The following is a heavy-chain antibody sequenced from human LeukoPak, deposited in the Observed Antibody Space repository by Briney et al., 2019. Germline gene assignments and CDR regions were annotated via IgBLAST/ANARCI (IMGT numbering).Heavy chain of an antibody. V-gene: IGHV3-23*01. D-gene: IGHD6-19*01. Sequence: PGGSLRLSCAASGFTFSSYAMSWVRQAPGEGLEWVSGISDSSDRTQYADSVKGRFTISRDKSKKTLYLQMNSLRAEDTAIYYCAKDVYSSAWPYYFDYWGQGTLVTVSS. J-gene: IGHJ4*02. CDR1: GFTFSSYA. CDR3: AKDVYSSAWPYYFDY. CDR2: ISDSSDRT.